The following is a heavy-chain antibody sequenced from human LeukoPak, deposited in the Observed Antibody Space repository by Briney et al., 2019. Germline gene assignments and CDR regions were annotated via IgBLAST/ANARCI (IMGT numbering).Heavy chain of an antibody. J-gene: IGHJ4*02. CDR3: ARVLEWLLYDFDY. D-gene: IGHD3-3*01. Sequence: GGSLRLSCAASGFTFSSYSMNWVRQAPGKGLEWVSSISSSSSYIYYADSVKGRFTISRDNAKNSLYLQVNSLRAEDTAVYYCARVLEWLLYDFDYWGQGTLVTVSS. CDR2: ISSSSSYI. CDR1: GFTFSSYS. V-gene: IGHV3-21*01.